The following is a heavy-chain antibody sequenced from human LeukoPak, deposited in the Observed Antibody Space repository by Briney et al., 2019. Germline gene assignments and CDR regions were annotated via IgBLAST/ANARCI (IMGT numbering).Heavy chain of an antibody. Sequence: SETLSLTCAVSGGSISSYYWSWIRQPAGKGLEWIGRIYTSGSTNYNPSLKSRVTMSVDTSKNQFSLKLSSVTAADTAVYYCEREDTSAWYCSSTSCYADYYYMDVWGKGTTVTVSS. V-gene: IGHV4-4*07. CDR2: IYTSGST. J-gene: IGHJ6*03. D-gene: IGHD2-2*01. CDR3: EREDTSAWYCSSTSCYADYYYMDV. CDR1: GGSISSYY.